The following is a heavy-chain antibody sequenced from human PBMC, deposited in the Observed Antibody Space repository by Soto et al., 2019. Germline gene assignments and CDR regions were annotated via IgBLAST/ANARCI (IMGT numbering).Heavy chain of an antibody. V-gene: IGHV4-31*03. J-gene: IGHJ5*02. Sequence: QVQLQESGPGLVKPSQTLSLTCTVSGGSISSGGYYWSWIRQHPGKGLECIGYIYYSGSTYYNPSLKSRVSISVATSKNQFSMKLSSVSAADTAVYYCARASLNTCSGGSCYWGDWFDPWGQGTLVNVSS. CDR2: IYYSGST. CDR3: ARASLNTCSGGSCYWGDWFDP. CDR1: GGSISSGGYY. D-gene: IGHD2-15*01.